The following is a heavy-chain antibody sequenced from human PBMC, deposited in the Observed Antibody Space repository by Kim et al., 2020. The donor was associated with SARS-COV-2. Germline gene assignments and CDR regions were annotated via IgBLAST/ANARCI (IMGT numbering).Heavy chain of an antibody. J-gene: IGHJ4*02. V-gene: IGHV1-8*01. CDR2: MNPNSGNT. D-gene: IGHD3-10*01. CDR3: ARGERVRREFSL. CDR1: GYTFTSYD. Sequence: ASVKVSCKASGYTFTSYDINWVRQATGQGLEWMGWMNPNSGNTGYAQKFQGRVTMTRNTSISTAYMELSSLRSEDTAVYYCARGERVRREFSLWGQGTLVTVSS.